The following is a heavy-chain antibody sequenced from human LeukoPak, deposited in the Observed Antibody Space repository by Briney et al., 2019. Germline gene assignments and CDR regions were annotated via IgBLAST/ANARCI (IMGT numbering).Heavy chain of an antibody. CDR1: GYTFTYCS. CDR2: ITLYNGNT. D-gene: IGHD2-8*01. J-gene: IGHJ3*02. V-gene: IGHV1-68*01. Sequence: ASVKVSCKASGYTFTYCSLHWLQQAPGQGLERMRWITLYNGNTNYARKFQGRVTITRDMSLRTAYMELSSLRSDDTAQYYCATNIQENAFDIWGQGTMVTVSS. CDR3: ATNIQENAFDI.